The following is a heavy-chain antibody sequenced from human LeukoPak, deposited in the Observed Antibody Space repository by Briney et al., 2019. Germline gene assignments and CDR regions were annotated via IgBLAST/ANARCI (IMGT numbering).Heavy chain of an antibody. J-gene: IGHJ6*01. CDR1: GCSISSYY. CDR3: ARDSLIAAADDYYYYGMDV. CDR2: IYTSGST. V-gene: IGHV4-4*07. D-gene: IGHD6-13*01. Sequence: PSETLSLTCTVCGCSISSYYWSWLRQPAGKGLEWIGRIYTSGSTNYNPSLKSRGTMSVDTSKNQFSLKLSSVTAADTAVYYCARDSLIAAADDYYYYGMDVWGQGTTVTVSS.